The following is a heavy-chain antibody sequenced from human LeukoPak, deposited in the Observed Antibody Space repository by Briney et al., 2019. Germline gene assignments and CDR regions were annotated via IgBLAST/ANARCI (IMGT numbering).Heavy chain of an antibody. CDR2: IRNDGSKK. D-gene: IGHD5-18*01. J-gene: IGHJ4*02. V-gene: IGHV3-30*02. CDR1: GFTFSSYG. CDR3: AKDLSVGGYNYGFDY. Sequence: PGGSLRLSCAASGFTFSSYGMHWVRQAPGKGLEWVAFIRNDGSKKYYADSVKGRFTISRDNSKNTLYLQMNSLRAEDTAVYYCAKDLSVGGYNYGFDYWGQGTLVTVSS.